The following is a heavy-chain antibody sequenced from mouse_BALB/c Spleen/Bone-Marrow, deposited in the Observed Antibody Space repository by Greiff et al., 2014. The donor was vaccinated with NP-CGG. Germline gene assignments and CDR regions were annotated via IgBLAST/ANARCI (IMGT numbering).Heavy chain of an antibody. J-gene: IGHJ3*01. V-gene: IGHV5-6*01. CDR1: GFSFSGYG. D-gene: IGHD1-1*01. Sequence: EVQRVESGGDLVKPGGSLKLSCAASGFSFSGYGMSWVRQTPDKRLEWVATIGVGGTYTYYPDSEKGRFTISRDNAKNTLYLRMSSLKSEDTAMYYCARPFTTVVATVFAYWGQGTLVTVSA. CDR2: IGVGGTYT. CDR3: ARPFTTVVATVFAY.